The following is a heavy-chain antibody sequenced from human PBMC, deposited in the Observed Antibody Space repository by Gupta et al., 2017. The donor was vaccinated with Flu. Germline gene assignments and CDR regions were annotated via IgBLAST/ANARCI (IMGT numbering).Heavy chain of an antibody. J-gene: IGHJ4*02. CDR1: GFSLSTSGMR. V-gene: IGHV2-70*04. Sequence: QVTLKESGPALVKPTQTLTLTCTFSGFSLSTSGMRVSWIRQPPGKALEWLARIDWDDDKFYSTSLKTRLTISKDTSKNQVVLTMTNMDPVDTATYYCARLKREGITGRGEYFDYWGQGTLVTVSS. CDR2: IDWDDDK. D-gene: IGHD1-20*01. CDR3: ARLKREGITGRGEYFDY.